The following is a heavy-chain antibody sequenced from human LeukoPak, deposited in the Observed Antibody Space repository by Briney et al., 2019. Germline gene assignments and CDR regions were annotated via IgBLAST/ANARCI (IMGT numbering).Heavy chain of an antibody. CDR3: ARPAYFDSSGYYCLGAFGI. V-gene: IGHV5-51*01. Sequence: GESLKISCKVSGDSFAGFWSGWVRQMPGKGREWMGIIYPGDSETRYSPSFQGQVTISADKSISTAYLQWSRLKASDTAMYYCARPAYFDSSGYYCLGAFGIWGQGTMVTVSS. CDR1: GDSFAGFW. CDR2: IYPGDSET. J-gene: IGHJ3*02. D-gene: IGHD3-22*01.